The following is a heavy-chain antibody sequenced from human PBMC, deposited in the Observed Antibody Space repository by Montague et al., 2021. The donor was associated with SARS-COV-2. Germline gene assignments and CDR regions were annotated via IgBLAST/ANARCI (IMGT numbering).Heavy chain of an antibody. Sequence: SETLSLTCTVSGGSISSYYWSWIRQPPGKGLEWIGYIYYSGSTNYNPSLKSRVTISLDTSKNQLSLKLTSLTAADTAVYYCARGRNDYGGMVHDYWGQGTLVTVSS. CDR3: ARGRNDYGGMVHDY. CDR1: GGSISSYY. D-gene: IGHD4-23*01. J-gene: IGHJ4*02. V-gene: IGHV4-59*01. CDR2: IYYSGST.